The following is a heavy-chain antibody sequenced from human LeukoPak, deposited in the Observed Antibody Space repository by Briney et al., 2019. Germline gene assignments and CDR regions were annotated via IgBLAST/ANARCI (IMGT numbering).Heavy chain of an antibody. CDR3: ARLYTGVAPLGY. V-gene: IGHV4-39*01. CDR1: GDSIRSSNYY. CDR2: IYYSGST. Sequence: PSETLSLTCSVSGDSIRSSNYYWAWIRQPPGKGLEWIGTIYYSGSTYYNPSLKSRVIISVDTSKNQFSLKLTSVTAADTAVYYCARLYTGVAPLGYWGQGTLVTVSS. J-gene: IGHJ4*02. D-gene: IGHD2-2*02.